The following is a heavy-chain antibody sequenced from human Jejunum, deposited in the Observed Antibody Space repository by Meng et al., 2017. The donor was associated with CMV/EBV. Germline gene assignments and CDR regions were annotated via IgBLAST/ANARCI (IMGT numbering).Heavy chain of an antibody. CDR1: SVSSNRAA. D-gene: IGHD2-8*02. CDR3: ARGYYTGNTCTFDS. V-gene: IGHV6-1*01. Sequence: SVSSNRAAWDCVRQSPSRGLEWLGRTYYRSKWYDDYAVSVRSRITINPDTSKNQFSLQLNSVTPEDTAVYFCARGYYTGNTCTFDSWGQGTLVTVSS. CDR2: TYYRSKWYD. J-gene: IGHJ4*02.